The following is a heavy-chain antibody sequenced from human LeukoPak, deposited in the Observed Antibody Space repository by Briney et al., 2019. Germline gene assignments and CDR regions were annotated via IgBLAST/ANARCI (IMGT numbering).Heavy chain of an antibody. Sequence: GGSLRLSCAASRFTVSSFAMHWVRQAPGKGLEWVAVISYDGSNKYYADSVKGQFTISRDNSKNTLYLQMNSLRIEDTAVYYCARGSPPDYWGQGTLVTVSS. CDR1: RFTVSSFA. CDR2: ISYDGSNK. J-gene: IGHJ4*02. CDR3: ARGSPPDY. V-gene: IGHV3-30-3*01.